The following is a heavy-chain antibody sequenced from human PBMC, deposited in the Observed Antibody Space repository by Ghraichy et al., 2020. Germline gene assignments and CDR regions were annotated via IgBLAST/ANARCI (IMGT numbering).Heavy chain of an antibody. Sequence: ASVKVSCKASGYTFTSYDINWVRQATGQGLEWMGWMNPNSGNTGYAQKFQGRVTMTRNTSISTAYMELSSLRSEDTAVYYCARGVLRYFDWLLSTGIIWNDWFDPWGQGTLVTVSS. D-gene: IGHD3-9*01. CDR2: MNPNSGNT. V-gene: IGHV1-8*01. CDR1: GYTFTSYD. J-gene: IGHJ5*02. CDR3: ARGVLRYFDWLLSTGIIWNDWFDP.